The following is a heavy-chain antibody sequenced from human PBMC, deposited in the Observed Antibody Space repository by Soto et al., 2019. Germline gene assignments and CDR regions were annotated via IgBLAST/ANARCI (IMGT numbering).Heavy chain of an antibody. V-gene: IGHV6-1*01. CDR1: GDSVSSNSAA. Sequence: SQTLSLTCAVAGDSVSSNSAAWNWIRQSPSRGLEWLGRAYYRSKWYTDYAVSVKSRMTINPDTSKNQFSLQLNSVTPEDTAVYYCARHTPGPNFYYGMDVWGQGTTVTVSS. CDR2: AYYRSKWYT. J-gene: IGHJ6*02. CDR3: ARHTPGPNFYYGMDV.